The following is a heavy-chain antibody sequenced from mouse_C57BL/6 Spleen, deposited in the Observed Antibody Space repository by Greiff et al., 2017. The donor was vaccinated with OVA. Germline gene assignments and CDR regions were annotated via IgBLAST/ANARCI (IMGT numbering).Heavy chain of an antibody. CDR1: GYTFTSYW. J-gene: IGHJ2*01. Sequence: VQGVESGAELAKPGASVKLSCKASGYTFTSYWMHWVKQRPGQGLEWIGYINPSSGYTKYNQKFKDKATLTADKSSSTAYMQLSSLTYEDSAVYYCASPDGYYAYYFDYWGQGTTLTVSS. CDR2: INPSSGYT. D-gene: IGHD2-3*01. CDR3: ASPDGYYAYYFDY. V-gene: IGHV1-7*01.